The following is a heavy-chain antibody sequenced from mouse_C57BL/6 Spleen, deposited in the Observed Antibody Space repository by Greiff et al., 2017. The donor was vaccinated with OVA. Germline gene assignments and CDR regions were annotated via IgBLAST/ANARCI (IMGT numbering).Heavy chain of an antibody. CDR2: IWGVGST. Sequence: VQRVESGPGLVAPSQSLSITCTVSGFSLTSYGVDWVRQSPGKGLEWLGVIWGVGSTNYNSTLKSRLSISKDNSKSKFFLKMNSLHTDDTAMYYCGRRGFAYWGQGTLVTVSA. V-gene: IGHV2-6*01. J-gene: IGHJ3*01. CDR1: GFSLTSYG. CDR3: GRRGFAY.